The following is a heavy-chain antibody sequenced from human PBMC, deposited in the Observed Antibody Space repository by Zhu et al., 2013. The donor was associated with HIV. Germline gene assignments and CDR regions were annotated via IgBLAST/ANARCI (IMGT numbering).Heavy chain of an antibody. Sequence: VKKPGASVKVSCKASGYTFTTDNISWVRQAPGQGLEWMGWINPSGGSTSYAQKFQGRVTMTRDTSTSTVYMELSSLRSEDTAVYYCARVERGSSGLLFDYWGQGTLVTVSS. J-gene: IGHJ4*02. CDR2: INPSGGST. D-gene: IGHD6-19*01. CDR1: GYTFTTDN. CDR3: ARVERGSSGLLFDY. V-gene: IGHV1-46*01.